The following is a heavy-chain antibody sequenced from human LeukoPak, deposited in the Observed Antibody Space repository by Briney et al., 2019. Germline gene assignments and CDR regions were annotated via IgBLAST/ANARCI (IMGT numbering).Heavy chain of an antibody. V-gene: IGHV4-34*01. D-gene: IGHD5-18*01. J-gene: IGHJ5*02. Sequence: SETLSLTCAVYGGSFSGYYWSWIRQPPRKGLEWIGEINHSGSTNYNPSLKSRVTISVDTSKNQFSLKLSSVTAADTAVYYCARGRYSYAWGQGTLVPVSS. CDR2: INHSGST. CDR1: GGSFSGYY. CDR3: ARGRYSYA.